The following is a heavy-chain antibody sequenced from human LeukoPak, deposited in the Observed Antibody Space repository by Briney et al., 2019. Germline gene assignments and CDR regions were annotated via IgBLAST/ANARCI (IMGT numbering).Heavy chain of an antibody. D-gene: IGHD6-6*01. CDR2: LYSSEKA. CDR3: ASGWSYSSSTSFDY. J-gene: IGHJ4*02. Sequence: SETLSLTCSVSGVSLNSSNYYWGWIRQPPGKGLEWIGSLYSSEKAFNPSLKSRVTLSVDTTKNQFSLKLTSVTAADTAVYYCASGWSYSSSTSFDYWGQGTLVTVSS. CDR1: GVSLNSSNYY. V-gene: IGHV4-39*01.